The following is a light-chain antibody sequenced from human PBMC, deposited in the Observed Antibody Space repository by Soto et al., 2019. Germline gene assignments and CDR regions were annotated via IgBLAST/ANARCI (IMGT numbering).Light chain of an antibody. CDR3: MQALQSRT. V-gene: IGKV2-28*01. CDR1: QSLLHSNGYTY. Sequence: DIVMIQSPLSLPVTPGEPASISCRSSQSLLHSNGYTYLDWYLQKPGQSPQLLIYSGSNRASGVPDRFSGSGSGTDFTLKISRVEAEDVGVYYCMQALQSRTFGGGTKVEIK. CDR2: SGS. J-gene: IGKJ4*01.